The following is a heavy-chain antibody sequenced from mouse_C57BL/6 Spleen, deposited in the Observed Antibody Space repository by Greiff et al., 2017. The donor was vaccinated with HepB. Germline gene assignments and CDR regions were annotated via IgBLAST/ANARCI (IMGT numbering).Heavy chain of an antibody. CDR2: IDPENGDT. CDR1: GFNIKDDY. CDR3: TTNWITTVPYYFDY. J-gene: IGHJ2*01. Sequence: VQLKQSGAELVRPGASVKLSCTASGFNIKDDYMHWVKQRPEQGLEWIGWIDPENGDTEYASKFQGKATITADTSSNTAYLQLSSLTSEDTAVYYCTTNWITTVPYYFDYWGQGTTLTVSS. D-gene: IGHD1-1*01. V-gene: IGHV14-4*01.